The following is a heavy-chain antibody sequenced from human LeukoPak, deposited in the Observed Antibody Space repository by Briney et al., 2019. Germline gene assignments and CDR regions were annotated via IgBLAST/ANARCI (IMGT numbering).Heavy chain of an antibody. CDR1: GFSVRVNH. J-gene: IGHJ4*02. V-gene: IGHV3-53*01. D-gene: IGHD4-17*01. CDR3: VRERDYDTYFDY. CDR2: ILPGGVT. Sequence: GGSLTLSCEVSGFSVRVNHMAWVRQGLGKGLEWVAVILPGGVTHYTDSLRDRFSISTDKSKNVLYLQMDTLRAEDTALYYCVRERDYDTYFDYWGPGTLVTVSS.